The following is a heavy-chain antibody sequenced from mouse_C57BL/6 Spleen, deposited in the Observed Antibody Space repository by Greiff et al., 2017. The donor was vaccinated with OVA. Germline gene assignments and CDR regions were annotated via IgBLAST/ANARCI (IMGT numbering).Heavy chain of an antibody. J-gene: IGHJ4*01. D-gene: IGHD5-2*01. CDR2: IYPGDGDT. Sequence: QVQLKQSGAELVKPGASVKISCKASGYAFSSYWMNWVKQRPGKGLEWIGQIYPGDGDTNYNGKFKGKATLTADKSSSTAYMQLSSLTSEDSAVYFCAREGGIPLGMDYWGQGTSVTVSS. CDR1: GYAFSSYW. V-gene: IGHV1-80*01. CDR3: AREGGIPLGMDY.